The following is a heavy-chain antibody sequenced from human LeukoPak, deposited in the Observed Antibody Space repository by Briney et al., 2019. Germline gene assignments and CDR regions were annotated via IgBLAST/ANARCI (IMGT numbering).Heavy chain of an antibody. CDR1: GFTFTSYG. J-gene: IGHJ4*02. Sequence: GGSLRLSCAASGFTFTSYGMHWVRQAPGKGLEWVGVISYDGSNKYYAHSVKGRFTMSRDNSMNTPYMQMNSLRSEDTAVYYCAKDSSIGCSSSWTLDYWGQGTLVTVSS. D-gene: IGHD6-13*01. V-gene: IGHV3-33*06. CDR3: AKDSSIGCSSSWTLDY. CDR2: ISYDGSNK.